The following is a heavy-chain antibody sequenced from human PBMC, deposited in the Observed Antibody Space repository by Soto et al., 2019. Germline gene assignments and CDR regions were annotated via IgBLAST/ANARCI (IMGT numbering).Heavy chain of an antibody. CDR3: ASGYSSSWYALGPYYYGMDV. V-gene: IGHV1-69*13. J-gene: IGHJ6*02. Sequence: SVKVSCKASGGTFSSYAISWVRQAPGQGLEWMGGIIPIFGTANYAQKFQGRVTITADESTSTAYMELSSPRSEDTAVYYCASGYSSSWYALGPYYYGMDVWGQGTTVTVSS. CDR2: IIPIFGTA. D-gene: IGHD6-13*01. CDR1: GGTFSSYA.